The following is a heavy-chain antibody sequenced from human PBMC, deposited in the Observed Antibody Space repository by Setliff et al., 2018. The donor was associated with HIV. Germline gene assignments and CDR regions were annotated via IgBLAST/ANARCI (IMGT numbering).Heavy chain of an antibody. Sequence: GESLKISCAAYELTVTTNYLSWVRQAPGKGLEWVSAIYSGGDTFYADSVKGRFTISRDSSKNTLSLQMDSLRADDTAMYYCAREDYSAGAFDVWGPGTLVTVSS. CDR2: IYSGGDT. J-gene: IGHJ3*01. D-gene: IGHD2-15*01. CDR3: AREDYSAGAFDV. V-gene: IGHV3-53*01. CDR1: ELTVTTNY.